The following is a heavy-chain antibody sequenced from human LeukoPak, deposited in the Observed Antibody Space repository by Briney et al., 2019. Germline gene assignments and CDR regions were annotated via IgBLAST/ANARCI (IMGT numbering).Heavy chain of an antibody. D-gene: IGHD2-21*01. J-gene: IGHJ4*02. V-gene: IGHV4-39*07. Sequence: SETLSLTCTVSGGSISSNTYNWGWIRQPPGKGLEWIGSIYYSGSTYYNPTLKSRVTISVDTSKNQFSLKLRSVTAADTAVYYCARDGGDSSFDYWGQGTLVTVSS. CDR1: GGSISSNTYN. CDR2: IYYSGST. CDR3: ARDGGDSSFDY.